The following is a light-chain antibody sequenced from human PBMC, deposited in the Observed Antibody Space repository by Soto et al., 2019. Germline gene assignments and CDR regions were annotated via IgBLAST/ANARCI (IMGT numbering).Light chain of an antibody. Sequence: QSVLTQPPSASGTPGQTVTISWSGSRTNIGTNYVYWYQQFPGTAPKLLIFANNKRPSGVPERFSASKSGTSASLAISGVRSEDEAEYFCSAWDDRLSVVFGGGTQLTAL. CDR2: ANN. CDR1: RTNIGTNY. J-gene: IGLJ7*02. CDR3: SAWDDRLSVV. V-gene: IGLV1-47*02.